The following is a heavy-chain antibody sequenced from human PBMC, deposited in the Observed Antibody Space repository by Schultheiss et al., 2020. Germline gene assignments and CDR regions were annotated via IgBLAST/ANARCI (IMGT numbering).Heavy chain of an antibody. D-gene: IGHD2-15*01. J-gene: IGHJ4*02. V-gene: IGHV3-74*01. CDR2: INSDGSST. Sequence: GESLKISCAASGFTLSSYWMHWVRQAPGKGLVWVSRINSDGSSTSYADSVKGRFTISRDQSTSTLFLQMNRLTVEDTALYYCAKDRVPDSRWNFDHWGQGVLVTVSS. CDR3: AKDRVPDSRWNFDH. CDR1: GFTLSSYW.